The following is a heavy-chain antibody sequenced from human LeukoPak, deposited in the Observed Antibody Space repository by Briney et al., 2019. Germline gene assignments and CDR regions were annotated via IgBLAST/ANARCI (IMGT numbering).Heavy chain of an antibody. CDR2: MYYSGNT. J-gene: IGHJ4*02. Sequence: SETLSLTCAVYGGSFSGYYWSWIRQPPGKGLEWIATMYYSGNTYYNPSLKSRVTISVDTSKNQFSLKLISVTAADTAVYYCARIRGTYGDFDYWGQGTLVTVSS. D-gene: IGHD2-8*01. V-gene: IGHV4-34*01. CDR3: ARIRGTYGDFDY. CDR1: GGSFSGYY.